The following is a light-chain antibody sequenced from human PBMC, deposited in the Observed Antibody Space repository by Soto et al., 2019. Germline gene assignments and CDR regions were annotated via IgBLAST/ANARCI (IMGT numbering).Light chain of an antibody. V-gene: IGKV3-20*01. J-gene: IGKJ2*01. CDR3: QQYGTSPYT. CDR2: GAS. CDR1: QSVSSSS. Sequence: EMVLTQSPGTLSLSPGERATLYCRASQSVSSSSLAWYQQKPGQAPRLLIYGASSRATGIPDRFSGSGSGTDFTLTITRLEPEEFAVYYWQQYGTSPYTFGQGTKLEIK.